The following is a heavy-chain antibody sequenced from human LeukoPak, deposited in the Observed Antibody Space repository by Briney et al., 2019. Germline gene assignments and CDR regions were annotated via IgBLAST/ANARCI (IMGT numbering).Heavy chain of an antibody. CDR1: GFTFSSYG. Sequence: PGGTLRLSCAASGFTFSSYGMSWVRQAPGKGLEWVSVIYSGGSTYYADSVKGRFTISRDNSKNTLYLQMNSLRAEDTAVYYCAREASSGWYSAWFDPWGQGTLVTVSS. CDR3: AREASSGWYSAWFDP. J-gene: IGHJ5*02. D-gene: IGHD6-19*01. CDR2: IYSGGST. V-gene: IGHV3-66*01.